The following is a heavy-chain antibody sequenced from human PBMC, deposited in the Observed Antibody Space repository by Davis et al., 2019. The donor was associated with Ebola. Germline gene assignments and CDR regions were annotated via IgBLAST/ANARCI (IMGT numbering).Heavy chain of an antibody. J-gene: IGHJ6*02. D-gene: IGHD6-19*01. Sequence: ASVKVSCKASGYTFTSYGISWVRQAPGQGLEWMGWISAYNGNTNYAQKLQGRVTMTTDTSTSTAYMELRSLRSDDTAVYYCARAAVAGTLDYYGMDVWGQGTTVTVSS. CDR2: ISAYNGNT. CDR1: GYTFTSYG. CDR3: ARAAVAGTLDYYGMDV. V-gene: IGHV1-18*01.